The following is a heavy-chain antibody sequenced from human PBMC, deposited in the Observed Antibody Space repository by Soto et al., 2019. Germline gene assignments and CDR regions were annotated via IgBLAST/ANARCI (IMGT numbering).Heavy chain of an antibody. D-gene: IGHD4-17*01. J-gene: IGHJ5*02. CDR3: VRGFMTTVTLNWFDP. CDR1: GGSFSGYY. CDR2: INHSGST. V-gene: IGHV4-34*01. Sequence: PSETLSLTCAVYGGSFSGYYWSWIRQPPGKGLEWIGEINHSGSTNYNPSLKSRVTISVDTSKNQFSLKLSSVTAADTAVYYCVRGFMTTVTLNWFDPWGQGTLVTVSS.